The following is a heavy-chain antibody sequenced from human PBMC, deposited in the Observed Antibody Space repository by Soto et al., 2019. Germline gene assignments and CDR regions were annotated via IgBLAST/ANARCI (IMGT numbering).Heavy chain of an antibody. CDR2: IYYSGST. CDR1: GGSISSYY. D-gene: IGHD3-10*01. CDR3: ARGMDYYGSGSYSTYYYYMDV. J-gene: IGHJ6*03. V-gene: IGHV4-59*01. Sequence: SETLSLTCTVSGGSISSYYWSWIRQPPGKGLEWIGYIYYSGSTNYNPSLKSRVPISVDTSKNQFSLKLSSVTAADTAVYYCARGMDYYGSGSYSTYYYYMDVWGKGTTVTVSS.